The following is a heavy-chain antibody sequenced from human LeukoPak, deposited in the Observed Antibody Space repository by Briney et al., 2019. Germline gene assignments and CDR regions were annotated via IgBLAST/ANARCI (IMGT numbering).Heavy chain of an antibody. CDR3: ARGRITGTLEYYFDY. J-gene: IGHJ4*02. Sequence: GGSLRLSCAASGFTFSDYYMSWIRQAPGKGLEWVSYISSSGSTIYYADSVKGRLTISRDNAKNSLYLQMNSLRAEDTAVYYCARGRITGTLEYYFDYWGQGTLVTVSS. CDR2: ISSSGSTI. D-gene: IGHD1-7*01. CDR1: GFTFSDYY. V-gene: IGHV3-11*01.